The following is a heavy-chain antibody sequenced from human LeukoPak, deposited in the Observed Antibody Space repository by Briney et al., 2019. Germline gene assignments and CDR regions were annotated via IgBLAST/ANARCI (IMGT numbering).Heavy chain of an antibody. V-gene: IGHV3-21*01. CDR2: ISSSSHNI. D-gene: IGHD6-13*01. CDR1: GFTFSSYS. Sequence: GGSLRLSCAASGFTFSSYSMNWVRQAPGKGLEWVSSISSSSHNIYYADSVKGRFTISRDNAKTLLYLQVNSLTAEDTAVYYCARDPSGIAAAGEFDYWGQGTLVTVSS. J-gene: IGHJ4*02. CDR3: ARDPSGIAAAGEFDY.